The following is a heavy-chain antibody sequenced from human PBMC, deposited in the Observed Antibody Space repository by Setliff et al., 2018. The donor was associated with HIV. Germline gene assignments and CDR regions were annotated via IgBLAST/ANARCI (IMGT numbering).Heavy chain of an antibody. CDR1: GYSISSGYY. D-gene: IGHD4-17*01. CDR2: IYHHGTT. Sequence: PSETLSLTCAVSGYSISSGYYWGWIRQPPGKGLEWIGNIYHHGTTYYYPSLKGRVTISLDTSNNQFSLNLNSVTAADTAVYYCARGGHTVAFGLDVWGQGTTVTVSS. CDR3: ARGGHTVAFGLDV. J-gene: IGHJ6*02. V-gene: IGHV4-38-2*01.